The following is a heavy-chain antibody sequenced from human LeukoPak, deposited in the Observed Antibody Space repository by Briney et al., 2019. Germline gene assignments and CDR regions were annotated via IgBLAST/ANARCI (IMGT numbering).Heavy chain of an antibody. CDR3: ARVDYQLLVGWFDP. CDR2: INSDGSST. V-gene: IGHV3-74*01. Sequence: PGGSLRLSCAASGFTFSSYWMHWVRQAPGKGLVWVSRINSDGSSTSYADSVKGRFTISRDNAKNSIYLQMNSLRSEDTAVYFCARVDYQLLVGWFDPWGEGILVTVSS. D-gene: IGHD1-26*01. J-gene: IGHJ5*02. CDR1: GFTFSSYW.